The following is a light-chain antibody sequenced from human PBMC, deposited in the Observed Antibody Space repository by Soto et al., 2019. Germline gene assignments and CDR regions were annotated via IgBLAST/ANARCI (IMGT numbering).Light chain of an antibody. J-gene: IGKJ1*01. CDR2: GAS. CDR3: HQYGGSPRT. V-gene: IGKV3-20*01. CDR1: QSVSXSY. Sequence: EIVLTQSPXTLSLSXGXXATXSCXASQSVSXSYLAWYQQKPGQAPRLLIYGASSRATGIPDRFSGSGSGTDFTLTISRLEPEDFAVYYCHQYGGSPRTLGQGTKVEIK.